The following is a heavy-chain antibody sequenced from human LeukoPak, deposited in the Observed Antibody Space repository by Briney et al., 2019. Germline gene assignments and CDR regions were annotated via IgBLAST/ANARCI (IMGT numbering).Heavy chain of an antibody. CDR2: IYYSGST. CDR3: VTGHYDSRGFSNAFDI. D-gene: IGHD3-22*01. CDR1: GVSIISSY. V-gene: IGHV4-59*01. J-gene: IGHJ3*02. Sequence: PSETLSLTCTVSGVSIISSYWSWIRQPPGKRLEWIGYIYYSGSTNSNPSLKSRVTISADTSKNQFSLKLNSGAASATDLYYCVTGHYDSRGFSNAFDIWGQGAMVTVSS.